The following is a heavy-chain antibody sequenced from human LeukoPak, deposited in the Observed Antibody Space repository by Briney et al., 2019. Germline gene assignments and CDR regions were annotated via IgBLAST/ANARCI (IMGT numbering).Heavy chain of an antibody. CDR1: GFTFRTYG. D-gene: IGHD1-1*01. CDR3: AKDYKWSFDV. Sequence: GGSLRLSCAASGFTFRTYGMHWVRQAPGKGLEWVAYIRHHGNDKYYADSVRGRFTISRDNSKNTLYLQMNSLAAEDTAVFYCAKDYKWSFDVWGRGTLVTVSS. V-gene: IGHV3-30*02. J-gene: IGHJ2*01. CDR2: IRHHGNDK.